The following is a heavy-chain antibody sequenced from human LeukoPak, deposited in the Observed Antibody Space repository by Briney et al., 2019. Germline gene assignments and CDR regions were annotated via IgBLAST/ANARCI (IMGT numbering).Heavy chain of an antibody. D-gene: IGHD5-24*01. CDR1: GFTFSDYS. CDR3: ARDYKYAFDN. CDR2: IGIDSGNT. Sequence: GGSLRLSCAASGFTFSDYSMKWVRQAPGKGLEWISYIGIDSGNTDYADSVKGRFTISGDKAKSSLYLQMNSLRVEDTAVYYCARDYKYAFDNWGQGTLVTVSS. V-gene: IGHV3-48*01. J-gene: IGHJ4*02.